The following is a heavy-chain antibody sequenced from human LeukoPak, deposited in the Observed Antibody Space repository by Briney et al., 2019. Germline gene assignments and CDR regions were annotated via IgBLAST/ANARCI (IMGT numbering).Heavy chain of an antibody. CDR3: ATGNALHV. Sequence: GGSLRLACAASGFDFSTYWMTWVRQTPGRGLEWVANIKQDGSDNYYVDSVKGRFTISRDNAKKSLDLQMNSLSAEDTAVYYCATGNALHVWGQGTLVTVSS. CDR1: GFDFSTYW. V-gene: IGHV3-7*01. CDR2: IKQDGSDN. J-gene: IGHJ4*02.